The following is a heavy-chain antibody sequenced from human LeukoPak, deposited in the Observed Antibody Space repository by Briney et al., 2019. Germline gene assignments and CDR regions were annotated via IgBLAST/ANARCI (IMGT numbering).Heavy chain of an antibody. CDR1: GYIFSSYW. V-gene: IGHV5-51*01. CDR3: ARQNYYDSSGSVDY. D-gene: IGHD3-22*01. Sequence: GESLKISCKGSGYIFSSYWIGWVRQMPGKGLEWMGIIFPGDSDTRYSPSFQGQVTISADKSITTAYLQLSSLKASDTAMYYCARQNYYDSSGSVDYWGQGTLVTVSS. CDR2: IFPGDSDT. J-gene: IGHJ4*02.